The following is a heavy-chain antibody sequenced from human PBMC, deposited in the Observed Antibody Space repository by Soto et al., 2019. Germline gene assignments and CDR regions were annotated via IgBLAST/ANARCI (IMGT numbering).Heavy chain of an antibody. CDR2: ISYDGSNK. Sequence: ESGGGVVQPGRSLSLSCAASGFTFSSYAMHWVRQAPGKGLEWVAVISYDGSNKYYADSVKGRFTISRDNSKNTLYLQMNSLRAEDTAVYYCARDPYSYGPKFGYFDYWGQGTLVTVSS. D-gene: IGHD5-18*01. V-gene: IGHV3-30-3*01. CDR3: ARDPYSYGPKFGYFDY. J-gene: IGHJ4*02. CDR1: GFTFSSYA.